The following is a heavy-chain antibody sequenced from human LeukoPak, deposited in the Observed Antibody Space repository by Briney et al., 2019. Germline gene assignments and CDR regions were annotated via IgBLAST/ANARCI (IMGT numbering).Heavy chain of an antibody. CDR1: GYTFTSYD. Sequence: ASVKVSCKASGYTFTSYDINWVLQATGQGLEWMGWMNPNSGNTGYAQKFQGRVTMTRDTSTSTVYMELSSLRSEDTAVYYCARDHHYDILTGHSPGYFDLWGRGTLVTVSS. CDR2: MNPNSGNT. J-gene: IGHJ2*01. V-gene: IGHV1-8*01. D-gene: IGHD3-9*01. CDR3: ARDHHYDILTGHSPGYFDL.